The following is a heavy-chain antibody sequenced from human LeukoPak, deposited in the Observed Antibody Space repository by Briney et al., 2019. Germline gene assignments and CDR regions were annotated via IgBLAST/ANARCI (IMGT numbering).Heavy chain of an antibody. V-gene: IGHV4-61*02. CDR3: AREGYSSGWYGPSGY. CDR1: GGSISSGSYY. J-gene: IGHJ4*02. D-gene: IGHD6-19*01. Sequence: SXTPSLTCTVSGGSISSGSYYWSWIRQPGGKGLEWIERIYTSGSTNYNPSLKSRVTISVDTSKNQFSLKLSSVTAADTAVYYCAREGYSSGWYGPSGYWGQGTLVTVSS. CDR2: IYTSGST.